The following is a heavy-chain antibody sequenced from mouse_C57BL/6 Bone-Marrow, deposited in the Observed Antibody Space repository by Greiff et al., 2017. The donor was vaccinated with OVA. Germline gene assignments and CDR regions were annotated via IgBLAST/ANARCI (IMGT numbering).Heavy chain of an antibody. Sequence: QVHVKQSGAELVRPGTSVKMSCKASGYTFTNYWIGWAKQRPGHGLEWIGDIYPGGGYTNYNEKFKGKATLTADKSSSTAYMQLSSLTSEDSAIYYCARDSNYAMDYWGQGTSVTVSS. CDR3: ARDSNYAMDY. V-gene: IGHV1-63*01. D-gene: IGHD2-5*01. J-gene: IGHJ4*01. CDR2: IYPGGGYT. CDR1: GYTFTNYW.